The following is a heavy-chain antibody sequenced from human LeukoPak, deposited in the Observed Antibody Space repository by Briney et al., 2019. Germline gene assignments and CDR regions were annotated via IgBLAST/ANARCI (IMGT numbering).Heavy chain of an antibody. Sequence: PSQTLSLTCTVSGGSISSGGYYWSWIRQHPGKGLEWIGYIYYSGSTYYNPSPKSRVTISVDTSKNQFSLKLSSVTAADTAVYYCARVYDNYYYYMDVWGKGTTVTVSS. V-gene: IGHV4-31*03. J-gene: IGHJ6*03. D-gene: IGHD5/OR15-5a*01. CDR2: IYYSGST. CDR3: ARVYDNYYYYMDV. CDR1: GGSISSGGYY.